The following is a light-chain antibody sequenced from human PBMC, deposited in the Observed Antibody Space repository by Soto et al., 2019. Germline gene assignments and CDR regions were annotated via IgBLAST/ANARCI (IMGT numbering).Light chain of an antibody. V-gene: IGLV2-11*01. CDR2: DVS. CDR1: SSDVGCYNY. CDR3: CSYAGSSSYV. Sequence: QSALTQPRSVSGAPGQSVTISCTGTSSDVGCYNYVSWYQQHPGKAPKLMIYDVSKRPSGVPDRFSGSKSGNTASLTISGLQAEDEADYYCCSYAGSSSYVFGTGTKVTVL. J-gene: IGLJ1*01.